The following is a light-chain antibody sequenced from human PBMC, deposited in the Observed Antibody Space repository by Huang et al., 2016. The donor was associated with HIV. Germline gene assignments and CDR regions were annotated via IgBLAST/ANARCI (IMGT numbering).Light chain of an antibody. CDR2: GAS. CDR1: QSVGSN. CDR3: QQYNKGYT. Sequence: EIMMAQSPATLSVSPGERATLSCRASQSVGSNLAWYQQKPGQAPRLLIYGASTRATGIPGRVSGSGSGTQFTLTISSLQSEDFALYFCQQYNKGYTFGQGTKLDI. J-gene: IGKJ2*01. V-gene: IGKV3-15*01.